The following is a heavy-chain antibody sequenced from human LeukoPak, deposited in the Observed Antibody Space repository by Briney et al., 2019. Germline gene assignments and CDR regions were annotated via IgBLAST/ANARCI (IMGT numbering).Heavy chain of an antibody. CDR2: ISNSGST. V-gene: IGHV4-31*03. CDR3: ARADNWNAFEY. D-gene: IGHD1-1*01. Sequence: PSQTLSLTCTVSGGSISSGGYFWSWIRQHPGKGLEWVGYISNSGSTSYNPSLKSRVTLSVGTSKNQFSLKLSSVTAADTAVYYCARADNWNAFEYWGQGTLVPVSS. J-gene: IGHJ4*02. CDR1: GGSISSGGYF.